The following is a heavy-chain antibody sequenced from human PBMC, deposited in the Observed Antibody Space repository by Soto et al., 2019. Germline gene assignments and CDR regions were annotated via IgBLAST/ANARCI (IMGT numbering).Heavy chain of an antibody. D-gene: IGHD5-18*01. CDR1: GGSISSGVYY. V-gene: IGHV4-31*03. CDR2: IYYSGIT. CDR3: ARVRRYSYGQIDYYYGMDV. Sequence: SETLSLTCTVSGGSISSGVYYWSWIRHHPGKGLEWIGYIYYSGITYYNPSLKSRVTISVDTSKNQFSLKLSSVTAADTAVYYCARVRRYSYGQIDYYYGMDVWGQGTTVTVSS. J-gene: IGHJ6*02.